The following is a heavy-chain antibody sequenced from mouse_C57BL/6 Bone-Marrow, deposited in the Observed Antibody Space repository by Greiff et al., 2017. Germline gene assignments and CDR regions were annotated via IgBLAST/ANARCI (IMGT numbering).Heavy chain of an antibody. CDR1: GYTFTDHI. CDR2: IYPVSGET. V-gene: IGHV1-11*01. D-gene: IGHD1-1*01. J-gene: IGHJ4*01. CDR3: GRDYITTVVATNYYAMDY. Sequence: QVQLQQSGAELASPGASVTLSRKASGYTFTDHIMNWVKKRPGQGLEWIGRIYPVSGETNYNQKFMGTATFSVDRSSSTVYMVLNSLTSEDPAVYYCGRDYITTVVATNYYAMDYWGQGTSVTVSS.